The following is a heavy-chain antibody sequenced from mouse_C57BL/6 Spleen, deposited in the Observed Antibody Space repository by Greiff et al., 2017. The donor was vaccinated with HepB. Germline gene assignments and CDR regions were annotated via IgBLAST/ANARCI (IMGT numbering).Heavy chain of an antibody. CDR1: GFTFSDYY. Sequence: EVMLVESGGGLVQPGGSLKLSCAASGFTFSDYYMYWVRQTPEKRLEWVAYISNGGGSTYYPDTVKGRFTISRDNAKNTLYLQMSRLKSEDTAMYYCARQDDYDGGAMDYWGQGTSVTVSS. D-gene: IGHD2-4*01. J-gene: IGHJ4*01. CDR2: ISNGGGST. V-gene: IGHV5-12*01. CDR3: ARQDDYDGGAMDY.